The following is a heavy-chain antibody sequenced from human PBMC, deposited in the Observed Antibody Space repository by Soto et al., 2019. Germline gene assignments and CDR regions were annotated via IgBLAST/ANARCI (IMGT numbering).Heavy chain of an antibody. J-gene: IGHJ1*01. D-gene: IGHD6-13*01. CDR3: ARGREQQPTPPRH. V-gene: IGHV3-23*01. CDR2: ISGSGGST. CDR1: GFTFSSYA. Sequence: PGGSLRLSCAASGFTFSSYAMSWVRQAPGKGLEWVSAISGSGGSTYYADSVKGRFTISRDNSTSTAYMELSSLRSEDTAVYYCARGREQQPTPPRHWGQGTLVTVSS.